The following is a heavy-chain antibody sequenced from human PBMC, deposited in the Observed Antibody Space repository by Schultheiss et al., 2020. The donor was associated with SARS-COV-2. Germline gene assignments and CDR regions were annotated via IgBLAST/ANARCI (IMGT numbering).Heavy chain of an antibody. V-gene: IGHV1-2*02. CDR2: INPNSGGT. J-gene: IGHJ6*02. Sequence: GESLKISCKASGYTFTGYYMHWVRQAPGQGLEWMGWINPNSGGTNYAQKFQGRVTMTRDTSISTAYMELSRLRSDDTAVYYCARDGIVTPPGYYGMDVWGQGTTVTVSS. CDR3: ARDGIVTPPGYYGMDV. CDR1: GYTFTGYY. D-gene: IGHD1-1*01.